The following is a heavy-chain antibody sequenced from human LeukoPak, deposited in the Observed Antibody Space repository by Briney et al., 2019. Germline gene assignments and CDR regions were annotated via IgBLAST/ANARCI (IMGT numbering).Heavy chain of an antibody. Sequence: ASVKVSCKASGYTLTSYGIAWVRQAPGQGLQWMGWISANNGDTSYSQKLQGRVTMTTGTSTNTAYMELRSLTSDDTAVYYCARDPPGLTLGSPGDYWGQGTLVIVSS. D-gene: IGHD3-16*01. CDR1: GYTLTSYG. J-gene: IGHJ4*02. CDR3: ARDPPGLTLGSPGDY. V-gene: IGHV1-18*01. CDR2: ISANNGDT.